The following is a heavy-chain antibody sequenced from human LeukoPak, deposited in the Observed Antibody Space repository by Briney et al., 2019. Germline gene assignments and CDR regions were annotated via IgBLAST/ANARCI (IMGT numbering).Heavy chain of an antibody. J-gene: IGHJ4*02. CDR3: ARGIVATILSTDY. CDR2: ISGSGGST. Sequence: WGSLRLSCAASGFTFSSYAMSWVRQAQGKGLEWVSAISGSGGSTYYADSVKGRFTISRDNSKNTLYLQMNSLRAKDTAVYYCARGIVATILSTDYWGQGTLVTVSS. D-gene: IGHD5-12*01. CDR1: GFTFSSYA. V-gene: IGHV3-23*01.